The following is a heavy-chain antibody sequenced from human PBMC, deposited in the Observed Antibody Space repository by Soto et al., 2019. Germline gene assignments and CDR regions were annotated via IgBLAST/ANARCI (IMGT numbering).Heavy chain of an antibody. Sequence: SETLSLTCTVSGGSISSSSYYWGWIRQPPGKGLEWIGSIYYSGSTYYNPSLKRRVTISVDTSKNQFSLKLSSVTAADTAVYYCARLHDYSNWFDPWGQGTLVTVSS. CDR1: GGSISSSSYY. CDR3: ARLHDYSNWFDP. CDR2: IYYSGST. J-gene: IGHJ5*02. V-gene: IGHV4-39*01. D-gene: IGHD4-17*01.